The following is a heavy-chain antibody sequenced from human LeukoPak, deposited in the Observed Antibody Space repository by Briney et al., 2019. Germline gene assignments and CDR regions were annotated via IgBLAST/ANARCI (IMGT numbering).Heavy chain of an antibody. D-gene: IGHD6-13*01. CDR3: AREGMGYSSSWYPIKNWFDP. CDR2: IYYSGST. V-gene: IGHV4-39*02. CDR1: GGSISSSSYY. Sequence: PETLSLTCTVSGGSISSSSYYWGWIRQPPGKGLEWIGSIYYSGSTYYNPSLKSRVTISVDTSKNQFSLKLSSVTAADTAVYYCAREGMGYSSSWYPIKNWFDPWGQGTLVTVSS. J-gene: IGHJ5*02.